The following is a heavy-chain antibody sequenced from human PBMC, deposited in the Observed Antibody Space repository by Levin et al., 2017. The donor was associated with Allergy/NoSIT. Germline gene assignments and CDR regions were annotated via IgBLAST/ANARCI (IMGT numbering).Heavy chain of an antibody. D-gene: IGHD3-10*01. J-gene: IGHJ4*02. CDR1: GFTFSDYY. CDR2: IITSGTHT. Sequence: GGSLRLSCAASGFTFSDYYMNWIRQAPGKGLEWISYIITSGTHTSYADSVKGRFTISRDNANPFVFLHMHSLRSEDTAVYYCAGRYGSGTYYQGNNYWGQGTLVTVSS. CDR3: AGRYGSGTYYQGNNY. V-gene: IGHV3-11*03.